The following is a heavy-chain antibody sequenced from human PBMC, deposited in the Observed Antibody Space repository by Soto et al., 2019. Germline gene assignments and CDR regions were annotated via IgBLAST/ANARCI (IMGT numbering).Heavy chain of an antibody. CDR3: ARDDDGGLDY. J-gene: IGHJ4*02. CDR2: XXXXXGNT. CDR1: GYTFTSYA. V-gene: IGHV1-3*01. Sequence: ASVKVSCKASGYTFTSYAMHWVRQAPGQRLEWMXXXXXXXGNTKYSQKFQGRVTITRDTSASTAYMELSSLRSEDTAVYYCARDDDGGLDYWGQGTLVTVSS. D-gene: IGHD3-16*01.